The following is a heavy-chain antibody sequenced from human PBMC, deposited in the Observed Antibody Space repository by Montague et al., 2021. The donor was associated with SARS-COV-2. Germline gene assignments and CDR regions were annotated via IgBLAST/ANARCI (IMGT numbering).Heavy chain of an antibody. V-gene: IGHV3-23*03. D-gene: IGHD6-19*01. CDR3: AKGWDPSGWIAIYDS. CDR1: GFIFSNYA. CDR2: IYGDGSKT. J-gene: IGHJ4*02. Sequence: SLRLSCAASGFIFSNYAMNWVRQTPGKGPEWVSVIYGDGSKTYYADSVKGRFTISRDNSKNTLYLQMNSLRTEDTALYYCAKGWDPSGWIAIYDSWGQGTLVPVSS.